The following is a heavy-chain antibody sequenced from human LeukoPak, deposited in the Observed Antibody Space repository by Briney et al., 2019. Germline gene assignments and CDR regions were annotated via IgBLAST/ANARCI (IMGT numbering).Heavy chain of an antibody. J-gene: IGHJ6*02. D-gene: IGHD3-3*01. CDR1: GFTFPTYS. CDR2: INAAGDDM. Sequence: GGSLRLSCVASGFTFPTYSMAWVRQAPGKGLDWVSSINAAGDDMYYADSVKGRFSISRDNLKNTLYLQMHSLRAEDRAIYYCAKGIFGVIHNGVDVWGQGTAVTVSS. V-gene: IGHV3-23*01. CDR3: AKGIFGVIHNGVDV.